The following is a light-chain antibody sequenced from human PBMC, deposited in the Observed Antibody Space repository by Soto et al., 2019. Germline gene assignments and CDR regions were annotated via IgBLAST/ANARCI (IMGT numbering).Light chain of an antibody. V-gene: IGKV1-5*03. CDR3: QEYNSYWT. J-gene: IGKJ1*01. CDR2: QAS. Sequence: DIQMTQSPSTLSASVGVRVTITCRASQSISGWLAWYQQKPGKAPKLLVYQASILEDGVPSRFSGSGSGTEFTLTISSLQPDDFASYYCQEYNSYWTFGPGTKVEMK. CDR1: QSISGW.